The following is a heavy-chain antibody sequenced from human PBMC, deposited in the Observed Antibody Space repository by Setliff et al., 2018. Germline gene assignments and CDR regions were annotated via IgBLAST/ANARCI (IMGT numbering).Heavy chain of an antibody. Sequence: SETLSLTCAVYGGPFSGYYWGWIRQPPGKGLEWIGSIYYRGSTYYNPSLKSRVTISIDTSKNQFSLKLSSVTAADTAVYYCARDLYDYVWGTYRYHDAFDIWGQGTMVTVSS. CDR1: GGPFSGYY. D-gene: IGHD3-16*02. CDR3: ARDLYDYVWGTYRYHDAFDI. V-gene: IGHV4-34*01. CDR2: IYYRGST. J-gene: IGHJ3*02.